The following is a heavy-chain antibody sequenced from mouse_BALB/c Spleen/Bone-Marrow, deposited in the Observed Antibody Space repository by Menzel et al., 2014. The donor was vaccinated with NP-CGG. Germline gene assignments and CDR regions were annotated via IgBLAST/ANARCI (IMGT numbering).Heavy chain of an antibody. CDR1: GYAFSSYW. J-gene: IGHJ3*01. Sequence: LVESGAELVRPGSSVKISCKASGYAFSSYWMNWVKQRPGQGLEWIGQIYPGDGDTNYNGKFKGKATLTADKSSSTPYMHLNSLTSYYSAFYFCARTVNLAFFSYSGQGTLLTVSA. CDR2: IYPGDGDT. V-gene: IGHV1-80*01. CDR3: ARTVNLAFFSY.